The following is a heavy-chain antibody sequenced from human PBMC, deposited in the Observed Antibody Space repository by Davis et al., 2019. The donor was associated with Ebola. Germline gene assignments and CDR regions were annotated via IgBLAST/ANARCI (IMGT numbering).Heavy chain of an antibody. CDR1: GFSLSTSGMR. D-gene: IGHD2-15*01. CDR2: IDWDDDK. CDR3: ARIRCSGGSCYFDY. J-gene: IGHJ4*02. Sequence: SGPTLVKPTQTLTLTCTFSGFSLSTSGMRVSWIRQPPGKALEWLARIDWDDDKFYSTSLKTRLTISKDTSKNQVVLTMTNMDPVDTATSYCARIRCSGGSCYFDYWGQGTLVTVSS. V-gene: IGHV2-70*04.